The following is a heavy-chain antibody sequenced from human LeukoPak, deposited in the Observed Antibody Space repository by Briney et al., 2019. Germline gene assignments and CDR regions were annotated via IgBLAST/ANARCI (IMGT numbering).Heavy chain of an antibody. CDR3: ARDDIVVVPAATAVDYYYYGMDV. J-gene: IGHJ6*02. Sequence: AGGSLRLSCAASGFTFSDYYMSWIRQAPGEGLEWVSYISSSSSYTNYADSVKGRFTISRDNAKNPLYLQMNSLRAEDTAVYYCARDDIVVVPAATAVDYYYYGMDVWGQGTTVTVSS. D-gene: IGHD2-2*01. CDR2: ISSSSSYT. V-gene: IGHV3-11*05. CDR1: GFTFSDYY.